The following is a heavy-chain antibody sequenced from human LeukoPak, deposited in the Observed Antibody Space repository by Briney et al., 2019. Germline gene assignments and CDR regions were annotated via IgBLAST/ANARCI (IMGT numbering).Heavy chain of an antibody. Sequence: PSQTLSLTCTVSGGTISSGDYYWSWLRQAPGRGLWWIGYIYYSGSTHYNPSLKSRVTISVDTSKNQFSLKLSSVTATDTAVYYCARGSESGYSGGIDYWGQGTLVTVSS. CDR1: GGTISSGDYY. V-gene: IGHV4-30-4*01. CDR3: ARGSESGYSGGIDY. CDR2: IYYSGST. J-gene: IGHJ4*02. D-gene: IGHD5-18*01.